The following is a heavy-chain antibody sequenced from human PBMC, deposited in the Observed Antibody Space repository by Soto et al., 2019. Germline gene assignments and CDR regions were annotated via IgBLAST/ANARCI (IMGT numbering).Heavy chain of an antibody. J-gene: IGHJ6*01. V-gene: IGHV1-69*01. CDR1: GGTFSSYA. CDR3: ASEHGDRNTYYHFLSGPTLDEPGDYGRDV. D-gene: IGHD3-9*01. CDR2: IIPIFGTA. Sequence: QVQLVQSGAEVTKPGSSVKVSCKASGGTFSSYAISWVRQAPGQGLEWMGGIIPIFGTANYAQTFQGRVTITGEDARIAAYMELSGLRSEYSGVYYCASEHGDRNTYYHFLSGPTLDEPGDYGRDVWGQGSTGAVGS.